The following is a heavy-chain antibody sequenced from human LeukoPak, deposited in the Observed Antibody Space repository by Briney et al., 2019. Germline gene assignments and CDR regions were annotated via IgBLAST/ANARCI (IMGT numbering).Heavy chain of an antibody. V-gene: IGHV3-64D*06. Sequence: GGSLSLSCSASGFTFSGHFMHWVRQAPGEGLEYVSSISINGDKTYYAESVKGRFTISRDNSKNTLYLQLSSLRVEDTAVYYCIKDRIGTWSFEHWGQGTLLTVSS. CDR3: IKDRIGTWSFEH. CDR2: ISINGDKT. CDR1: GFTFSGHF. D-gene: IGHD1-26*01. J-gene: IGHJ1*01.